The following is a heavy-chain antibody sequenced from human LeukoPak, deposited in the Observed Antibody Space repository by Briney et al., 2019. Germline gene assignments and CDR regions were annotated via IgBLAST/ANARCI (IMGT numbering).Heavy chain of an antibody. Sequence: SVKVSCKASGGTFSSYAISWVRQAPGQGLEWMGGIIPIFGTANYAQKFQGRVTITTDESTSTAYMELSGLRSEDTAVYYCARGPRANPYAFDIWGQGTMVTVSS. J-gene: IGHJ3*02. CDR1: GGTFSSYA. V-gene: IGHV1-69*05. CDR3: ARGPRANPYAFDI. CDR2: IIPIFGTA.